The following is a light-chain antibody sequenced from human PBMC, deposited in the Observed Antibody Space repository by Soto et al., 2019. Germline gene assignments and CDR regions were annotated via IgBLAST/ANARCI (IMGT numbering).Light chain of an antibody. V-gene: IGLV2-14*03. CDR3: FSYTTRSTRV. CDR1: TGDVGGYNY. CDR2: EVF. Sequence: QSVLTQPASVSGSPGQSITISCSGTTGDVGGYNYVSWYQQHPGKAPRLLIYEVFKRPSGVSDRFSGPKSGNSASLTIARLQAEDEADYYCFSYTTRSTRVFGTGTKVT. J-gene: IGLJ1*01.